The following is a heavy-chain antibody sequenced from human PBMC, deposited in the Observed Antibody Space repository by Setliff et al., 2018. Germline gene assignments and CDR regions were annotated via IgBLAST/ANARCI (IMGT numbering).Heavy chain of an antibody. CDR2: IRPDEGEK. CDR1: GFTFSGSA. D-gene: IGHD3-10*01. Sequence: PGGSLRLSCVASGFTFSGSAMHWVRQSPGKGLEWVAFIRPDEGEKYYVDSVKGRFIISRDNDKNSLYLQMNSLRDEDTAVYYCARGPNSWVRVGIDYCGQGTLVTVSS. V-gene: IGHV3-30*02. CDR3: ARGPNSWVRVGIDY. J-gene: IGHJ4*02.